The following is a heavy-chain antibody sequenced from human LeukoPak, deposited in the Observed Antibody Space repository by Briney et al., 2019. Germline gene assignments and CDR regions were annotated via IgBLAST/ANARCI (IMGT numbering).Heavy chain of an antibody. V-gene: IGHV1-69*04. Sequence: SVKVSCKASGGTFSSYAISWVRQAPGQGLEWMGRIIPIFGIANYAQKFQGRVTITADKSTSTAYMELSSLRSEDTAVYYCARGRGYYDSSGYFDYWGRGTLVTVSS. D-gene: IGHD3-22*01. CDR2: IIPIFGIA. CDR3: ARGRGYYDSSGYFDY. J-gene: IGHJ4*02. CDR1: GGTFSSYA.